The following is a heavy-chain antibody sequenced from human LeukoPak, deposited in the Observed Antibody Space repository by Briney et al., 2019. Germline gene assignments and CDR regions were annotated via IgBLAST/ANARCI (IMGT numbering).Heavy chain of an antibody. CDR3: ARASGYCSSGSCYSIVGGYYFDY. Sequence: PGRSLRLSCAASGFTFSSYAMHWVRQAPGKGLEWVAVISYDGSNKYYADSVKGRFTISRDNSKNTLYLQMNSLRAEDTAVYYCARASGYCSSGSCYSIVGGYYFDYWGQGTLVTVSS. V-gene: IGHV3-30*04. CDR1: GFTFSSYA. D-gene: IGHD2-15*01. CDR2: ISYDGSNK. J-gene: IGHJ4*02.